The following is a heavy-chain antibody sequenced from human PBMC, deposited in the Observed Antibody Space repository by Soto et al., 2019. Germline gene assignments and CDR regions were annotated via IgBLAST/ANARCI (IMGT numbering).Heavy chain of an antibody. Sequence: EVQLLESGGGLVQPGGSLRLSCAASGFTFSSYAMNWVRQAPGKGLEWVSTFSFSGVNRHYADSVKGRFTISRDNSKNTLYLQMNSLRAEDTAIYYCAKVGSGSYSAHSWGQGTLVTVSS. CDR3: AKVGSGSYSAHS. V-gene: IGHV3-23*01. CDR2: FSFSGVNR. CDR1: GFTFSSYA. J-gene: IGHJ4*02. D-gene: IGHD3-10*01.